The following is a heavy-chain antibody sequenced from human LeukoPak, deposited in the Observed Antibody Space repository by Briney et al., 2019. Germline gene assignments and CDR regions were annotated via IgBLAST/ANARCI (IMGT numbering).Heavy chain of an antibody. CDR3: ARDRGSGIVGANEGYFDY. Sequence: ASVKVSCKASGYTFTGYYMHRVRQAPGQGREWMGWINPNSGGTNYAQKFQGRVTMTRDTSSSKAYMELRRLISDDTAVYYCARDRGSGIVGANEGYFDYWGQGTLVTVSS. CDR2: INPNSGGT. V-gene: IGHV1-2*02. J-gene: IGHJ4*02. CDR1: GYTFTGYY. D-gene: IGHD1-26*01.